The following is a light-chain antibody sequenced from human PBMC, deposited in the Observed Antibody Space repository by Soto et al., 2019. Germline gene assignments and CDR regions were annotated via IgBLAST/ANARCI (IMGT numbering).Light chain of an antibody. V-gene: IGKV1-39*01. CDR2: AAS. Sequence: DIQMTQSPSSLSASVGDRVTITCRASQSISSYLNWYQQKPGKAPKLLIYAASSLQSGVPSRFSVSGSGTDFTLTISSLQPEDFATYYGQQSYSTPRTFGQGTKLEIK. J-gene: IGKJ2*01. CDR3: QQSYSTPRT. CDR1: QSISSY.